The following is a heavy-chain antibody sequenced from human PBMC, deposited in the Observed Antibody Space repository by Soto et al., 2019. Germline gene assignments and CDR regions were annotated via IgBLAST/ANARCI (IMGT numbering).Heavy chain of an antibody. V-gene: IGHV3-66*04. Sequence: GGSLRLSCAASGFTVSSNYMSWVRQAPGKGLEWISIIYSAGNTYYADSVKGRFTISRDNSKNTLYLQMNSLGAEDTAVYYCARRFWSGGSCNGNDAFESWGQGTMVTVSS. CDR1: GFTVSSNY. D-gene: IGHD2-15*01. CDR3: ARRFWSGGSCNGNDAFES. CDR2: IYSAGNT. J-gene: IGHJ3*02.